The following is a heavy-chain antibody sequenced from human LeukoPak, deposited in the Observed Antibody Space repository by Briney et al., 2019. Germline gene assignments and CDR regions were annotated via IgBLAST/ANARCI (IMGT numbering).Heavy chain of an antibody. V-gene: IGHV3-21*01. D-gene: IGHD3-22*01. J-gene: IGHJ4*02. Sequence: GGSLRLSCAASGFTFSSYTMNWVRQAPGKGLEWVSSITSSSLYIYYADSVKGRFTISRDNAKNSLYLQMNSLRAEDTAVYYCARDGDDSSGYYRFYFDYWGQGTLVTVSS. CDR3: ARDGDDSSGYYRFYFDY. CDR1: GFTFSSYT. CDR2: ITSSSLYI.